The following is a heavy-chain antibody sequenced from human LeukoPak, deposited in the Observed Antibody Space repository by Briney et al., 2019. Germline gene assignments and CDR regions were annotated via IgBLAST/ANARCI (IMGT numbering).Heavy chain of an antibody. CDR2: ITWDGGST. Sequence: GGSLRLSCVVSGFIFEDYAMHWVHQPPGKGLEWVSLITWDGGSTYYADSVKGRFTISRDNNKNSLYLQMNSLRGEDTALYYCAKDSAVAGGYYSYYMDVWGKGTTVTVSS. V-gene: IGHV3-43D*03. J-gene: IGHJ6*03. CDR3: AKDSAVAGGYYSYYMDV. CDR1: GFIFEDYA. D-gene: IGHD6-19*01.